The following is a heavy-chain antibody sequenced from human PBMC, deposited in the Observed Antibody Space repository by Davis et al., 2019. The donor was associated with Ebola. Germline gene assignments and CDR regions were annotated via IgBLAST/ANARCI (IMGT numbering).Heavy chain of an antibody. CDR1: GFTFSGSA. D-gene: IGHD4-17*01. J-gene: IGHJ4*02. V-gene: IGHV3-73*01. CDR3: TVTVTTVDY. CDR2: IRSKANSYAT. Sequence: GESLKISCAASGFTFSGSAMHWVRQASGKGLEWVGRIRSKANSYATAYAASVKGRFTISRDDSKNTAYLQMNSLKTEDTAVYYCTVTVTTVDYWGQGTLVTVSS.